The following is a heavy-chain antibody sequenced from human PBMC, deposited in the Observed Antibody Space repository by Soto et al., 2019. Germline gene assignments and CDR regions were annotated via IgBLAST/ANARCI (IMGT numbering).Heavy chain of an antibody. CDR3: ARSIHYDSSGYYYSHDAFDI. J-gene: IGHJ3*02. D-gene: IGHD3-22*01. CDR1: GFSLSTSGVG. Sequence: SGPTLVNPTQTLTLTCTFSGFSLSTSGVGVGWIRRPPGKALEWLALIYWDDDKRYSPSLKSRLTITKDTSKNQVVLTMTNMDPVDTATYYCARSIHYDSSGYYYSHDAFDIWGQGTMVTVSS. V-gene: IGHV2-5*02. CDR2: IYWDDDK.